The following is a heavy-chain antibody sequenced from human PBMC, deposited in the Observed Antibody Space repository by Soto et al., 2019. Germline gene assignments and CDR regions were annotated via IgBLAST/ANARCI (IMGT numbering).Heavy chain of an antibody. D-gene: IGHD2-15*01. CDR2: ISYDGSNK. J-gene: IGHJ1*01. Sequence: PGGSLRLSCAASGFTFSSYGMHWVRQAPGKGLEWVAVISYDGSNKYYADSVKGRFTISRDNSKNTLYLQMNSLRAEDTAVYYCAKDAGYCSGGSCYLGYFQHWGQGTLVTVSS. V-gene: IGHV3-30*18. CDR1: GFTFSSYG. CDR3: AKDAGYCSGGSCYLGYFQH.